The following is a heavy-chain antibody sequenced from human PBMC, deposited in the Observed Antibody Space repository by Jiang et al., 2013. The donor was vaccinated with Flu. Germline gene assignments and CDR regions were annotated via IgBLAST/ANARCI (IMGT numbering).Heavy chain of an antibody. CDR1: GFSLSTSGMC. Sequence: KPTQTLTLTCTFSGFSLSTSGMCVSWIRQPPGKALEWLALIDWDDDKYYSTSLKTRLTISKDTSKNQVVLTMTNMDPVDTATYYCARLSGYLGVDAFDIWGQGTMVTVSS. V-gene: IGHV2-70*01. D-gene: IGHD3-22*01. CDR2: IDWDDDK. CDR3: ARLSGYLGVDAFDI. J-gene: IGHJ3*02.